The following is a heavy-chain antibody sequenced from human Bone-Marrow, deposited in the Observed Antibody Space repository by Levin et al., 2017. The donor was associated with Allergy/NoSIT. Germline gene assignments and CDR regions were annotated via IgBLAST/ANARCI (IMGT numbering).Heavy chain of an antibody. J-gene: IGHJ4*02. Sequence: SQTLSLTCVISGDSVSSSSVAWYWIRQSPSGGLEWLTRTYYQSQWFSHYAKSVEGRIRITPDTANNQFSLHLDSVTSEDTGLYYCVRGPRPYVYNGFDLWGQGTQVTVSS. CDR1: GDSVSSSSVA. D-gene: IGHD3-16*01. CDR2: TYYQSQWFS. CDR3: VRGPRPYVYNGFDL. V-gene: IGHV6-1*01.